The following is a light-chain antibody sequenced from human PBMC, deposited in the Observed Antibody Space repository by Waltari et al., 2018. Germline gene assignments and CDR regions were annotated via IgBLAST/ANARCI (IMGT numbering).Light chain of an antibody. CDR1: QRLSNY. CDR2: DTS. Sequence: LTQSPATLSLSSGDRASLSCRASQRLSNYFAWYQQHPGQAPRLLIYDTSNRATGIPARFSGSGFGTDFTLTISSLEPEDFAVYYCQQRRNWPLTFGGGTKVEIK. J-gene: IGKJ4*01. CDR3: QQRRNWPLT. V-gene: IGKV3-11*01.